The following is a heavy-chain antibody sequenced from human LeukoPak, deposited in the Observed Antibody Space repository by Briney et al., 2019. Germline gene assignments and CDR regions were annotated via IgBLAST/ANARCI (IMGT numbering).Heavy chain of an antibody. CDR3: ARGLYYYGSGSFVY. D-gene: IGHD3-10*01. V-gene: IGHV4-4*07. J-gene: IGHJ4*02. CDR2: IYTSGST. CDR1: GGSISSYY. Sequence: SETLSLTCTVSGGSISSYYWSWIRQPAGKGLEWIGRIYTSGSTNYNPSLKSRVTMSVDTSKNQFSLKLSSVTAADTAVYYCARGLYYYGSGSFVYWGQGTLVTVSS.